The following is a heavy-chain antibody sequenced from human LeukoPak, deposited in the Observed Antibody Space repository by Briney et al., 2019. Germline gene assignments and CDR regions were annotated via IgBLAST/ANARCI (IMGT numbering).Heavy chain of an antibody. CDR3: ARSGIKLSGFWSGYYYGMDV. D-gene: IGHD3-3*01. V-gene: IGHV4-39*01. CDR2: IYYSGST. CDR1: GGSISSSSYY. Sequence: PSETLSLTCTVSGGSISSSSYYWGWIRQPPGKGLGWIGSIYYSGSTYYNPSLKSRVTISVDTSKNQFSLKLSSVTAADTAVYYCARSGIKLSGFWSGYYYGMDVWGQGTTVTVSS. J-gene: IGHJ6*02.